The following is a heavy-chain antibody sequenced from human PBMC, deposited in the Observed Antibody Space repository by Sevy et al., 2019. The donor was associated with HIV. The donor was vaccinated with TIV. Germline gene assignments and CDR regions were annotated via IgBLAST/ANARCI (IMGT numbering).Heavy chain of an antibody. CDR3: ARDGGYSDYGMDH. CDR1: GFTFSSYN. CDR2: INSGSTII. V-gene: IGHV3-48*01. D-gene: IGHD2-15*01. J-gene: IGHJ6*02. Sequence: GGSLRLSCVASGFTFSSYNFNWVRQAPGKGLELISFINSGSTIISHADSVKGRFTISRDSAKKSVYLQMNSLRVEDTAVYYCARDGGYSDYGMDHWGQGTTVTVSS.